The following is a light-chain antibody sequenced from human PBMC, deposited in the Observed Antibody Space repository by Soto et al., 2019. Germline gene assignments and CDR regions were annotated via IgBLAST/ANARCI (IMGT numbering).Light chain of an antibody. V-gene: IGKV1-6*01. CDR3: LQDYYYPLT. CDR1: QGITHD. J-gene: IGKJ4*01. Sequence: AIQMTQFPPSLSASVGDRVTITCRASQGITHDLGWYQQKSGKAPKLLIYAASNLQSGVPSRFSGSGSGTDFTLTISSLQPEDFATYYCLQDYYYPLTFGGGTKGELK. CDR2: AAS.